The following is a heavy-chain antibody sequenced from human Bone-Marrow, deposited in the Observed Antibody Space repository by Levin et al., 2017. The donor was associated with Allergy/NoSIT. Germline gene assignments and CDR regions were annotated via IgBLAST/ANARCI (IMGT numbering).Heavy chain of an antibody. D-gene: IGHD2-15*01. CDR2: ISTIVSTM. Sequence: PGGSLRLSCAASGFSVNDYYMSWIRQAPGKGLEWVSYISTIVSTMYADSVKDRFTISRDTAKNSLYLQMDSLRAEDTAVYYCAREDRSCSGGSCYSFDYWGQGTLVTVSS. J-gene: IGHJ4*02. CDR3: AREDRSCSGGSCYSFDY. V-gene: IGHV3-11*01. CDR1: GFSVNDYY.